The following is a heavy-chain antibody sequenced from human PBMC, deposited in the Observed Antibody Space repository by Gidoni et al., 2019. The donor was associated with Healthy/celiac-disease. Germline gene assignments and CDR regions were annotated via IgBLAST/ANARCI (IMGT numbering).Heavy chain of an antibody. CDR3: ARELPRQLLWFGGGFDY. CDR2: ISAYNGNT. Sequence: QVQLVQSGAEVKKPGASVKVSCKASGYTFTSYGISWVRQAPGQGLEWMGWISAYNGNTNYGQKLQGRVTMTPETTTNTGYKGVRSLGSDETAGEYCARELPRQLLWFGGGFDYRGQGTLVTVSS. D-gene: IGHD3-10*01. V-gene: IGHV1-18*01. J-gene: IGHJ4*02. CDR1: GYTFTSYG.